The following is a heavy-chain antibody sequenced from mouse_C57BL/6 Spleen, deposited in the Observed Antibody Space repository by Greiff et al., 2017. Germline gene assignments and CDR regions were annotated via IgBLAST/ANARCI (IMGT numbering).Heavy chain of an antibody. CDR1: GYAFSSSW. CDR2: IYPGDGDT. CDR3: ARVSYWYVDV. V-gene: IGHV1-82*01. J-gene: IGHJ1*03. Sequence: VQLQQSGPELVKPGASVKISCKASGYAFSSSWMNWVKQRPGKGLEWIGRIYPGDGDTNYNGKFKGKATLTADNSSSTAYMQLSSLTSEDSAVYFCARVSYWYVDVWGTGTTVTVSS.